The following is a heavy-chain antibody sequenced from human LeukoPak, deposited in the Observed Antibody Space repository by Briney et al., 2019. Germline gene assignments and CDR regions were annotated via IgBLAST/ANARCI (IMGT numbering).Heavy chain of an antibody. V-gene: IGHV3-21*01. J-gene: IGHJ4*02. CDR3: ARDDSSMIAALHY. CDR2: ISGTSTNI. CDR1: GFTFSDYR. Sequence: PGGSLRLSCAASGFTFSDYRMNWVRQAPGKGLEWVSSISGTSTNIYYADSVKGRFTISRDNAKNSVYLQMNSLRAEDTAVYYCARDDSSMIAALHYWGQGTLVTVSS. D-gene: IGHD6-6*01.